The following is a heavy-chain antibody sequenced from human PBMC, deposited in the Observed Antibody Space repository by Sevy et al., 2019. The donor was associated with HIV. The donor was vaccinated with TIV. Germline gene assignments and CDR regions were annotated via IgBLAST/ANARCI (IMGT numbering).Heavy chain of an antibody. Sequence: SENLSLTCTVSGRSISSSSYYWGWIRQPPGKGLEWIGSIYYSGSTYYNPSLKSRVTISVDTSKNQFSVKLSSVTAAETAVYYCARLESGIAAAGTWVDYWGQGTLVTVSS. V-gene: IGHV4-39*01. CDR2: IYYSGST. J-gene: IGHJ4*02. CDR3: ARLESGIAAAGTWVDY. CDR1: GRSISSSSYY. D-gene: IGHD6-13*01.